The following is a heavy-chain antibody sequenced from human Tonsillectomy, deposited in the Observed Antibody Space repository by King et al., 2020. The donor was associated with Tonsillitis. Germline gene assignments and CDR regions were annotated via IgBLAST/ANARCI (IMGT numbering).Heavy chain of an antibody. CDR1: GFSLNTYW. J-gene: IGHJ3*02. V-gene: IGHV3-7*01. CDR3: ARGAPGVVHAYDI. D-gene: IGHD3-3*01. CDR2: IQEHGSEK. Sequence: VQLVQSGGGLVQSGGSLRLSCVASGFSLNTYWMTWVRQAPGKGLEWVANIQEHGSEKYYVEDVKGRFTISRDNAQYSLFLQMSSLRAEDTAVYYCARGAPGVVHAYDIWGHGTMVTVSS.